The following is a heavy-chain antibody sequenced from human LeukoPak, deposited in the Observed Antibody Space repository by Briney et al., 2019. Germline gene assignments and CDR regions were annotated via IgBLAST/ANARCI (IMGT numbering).Heavy chain of an antibody. V-gene: IGHV4-61*02. CDR3: ATRIGGGSSYYFDY. J-gene: IGHJ4*02. CDR2: IYTSGTT. D-gene: IGHD6-6*01. CDR1: GGSISSSSYY. Sequence: SETLSLTCTVSGGSISSSSYYWGWIRQPAGKGLEWIGRIYTSGTTNYNPSLKSRVTMSIDTSKNQFSLKLTSVTAADTAVYYCATRIGGGSSYYFDYWGQGTLVTVSS.